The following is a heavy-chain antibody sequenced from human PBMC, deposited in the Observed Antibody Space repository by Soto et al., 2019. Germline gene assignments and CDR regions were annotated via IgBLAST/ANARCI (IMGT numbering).Heavy chain of an antibody. D-gene: IGHD6-6*01. CDR3: ARDRVAARRVYYFDY. CDR2: IIPIFGTA. V-gene: IGHV1-69*12. CDR1: GGTFSSYA. J-gene: IGHJ4*02. Sequence: QVQLVQSGAEVKKPGSSVKVSCKASGGTFSSYAISWVRQAPGQGLEWMGGIIPIFGTANYAQKFQGRVTMXXNXSXXTAYMELSSLRSEDTAVYYCARDRVAARRVYYFDYWGQGTLVTVSS.